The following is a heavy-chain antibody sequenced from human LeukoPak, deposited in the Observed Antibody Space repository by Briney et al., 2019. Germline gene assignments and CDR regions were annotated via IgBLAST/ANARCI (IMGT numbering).Heavy chain of an antibody. CDR2: ISYDGSNK. V-gene: IGHV3-30*04. Sequence: GRSLRLSCAASGFTFSSYAMHWVRQAPGKGLEWVAVISYDGSNKYCADSVKGRFTISRDNSKNTLYLQMNSLRAEDTAVYYCAREYPRYCTNGVCYPFDYWGQGTLVTVSS. CDR3: AREYPRYCTNGVCYPFDY. D-gene: IGHD2-8*01. CDR1: GFTFSSYA. J-gene: IGHJ4*02.